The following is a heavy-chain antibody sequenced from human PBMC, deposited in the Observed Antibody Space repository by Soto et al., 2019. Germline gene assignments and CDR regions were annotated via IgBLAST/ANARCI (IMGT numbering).Heavy chain of an antibody. Sequence: QVQLVQSGAEVKKPGSSVKVSCKASGDSVSRNTISWVRQTPGHGLEWLGRIIPVLGIANYAQKFQGRVTITADKSTNTAYLEMTIVRSDDTAVYYCASENVTGYDVWGQGSLVTVSS. CDR2: IIPVLGIA. D-gene: IGHD3-9*01. CDR1: GDSVSRNT. J-gene: IGHJ4*02. CDR3: ASENVTGYDV. V-gene: IGHV1-69*02.